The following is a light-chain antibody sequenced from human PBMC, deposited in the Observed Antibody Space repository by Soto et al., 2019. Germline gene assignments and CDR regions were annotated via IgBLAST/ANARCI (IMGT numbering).Light chain of an antibody. CDR3: QQYYSYPLT. V-gene: IGKV1-8*01. CDR2: AAS. CDR1: QGISSY. J-gene: IGKJ4*01. Sequence: AIRMTQSPSSFSASTGDRVTITCRASQGISSYLAWYQQKPGKAPKLLIYAASTLQSGVPSRFSGSGSGTDFTLTISCLQSEDFATYYCQQYYSYPLTFGGGTQVDIX.